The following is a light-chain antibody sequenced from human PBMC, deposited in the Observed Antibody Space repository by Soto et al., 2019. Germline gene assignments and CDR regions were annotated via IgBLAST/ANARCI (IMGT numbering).Light chain of an antibody. J-gene: IGLJ2*01. CDR1: SGHSSYA. CDR3: QTWDTGARVV. V-gene: IGLV4-69*01. Sequence: HLVLTQSPSASASLGASVKLTCTLSSGHSSYAIAWHQQQPEKGPRYLMKLSSDGSHSKGDGIPDRFSGSSSGAERYLTISSRQSEDEADYYCQTWDTGARVVFGGGTKLTVL. CDR2: LSSDGSH.